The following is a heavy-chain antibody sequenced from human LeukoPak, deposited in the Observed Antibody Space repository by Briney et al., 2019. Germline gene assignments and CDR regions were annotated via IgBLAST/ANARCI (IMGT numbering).Heavy chain of an antibody. V-gene: IGHV3-23*01. CDR1: GFTFSSYA. D-gene: IGHD3-3*01. J-gene: IGHJ6*02. CDR2: ISGSGGST. Sequence: GGSLRLSCAASGFTFSSYAMSWVRQAPGKGLEWVSAISGSGGSTYYADSVKGRFTISRDNSKNTLYLQMNSLRAEDTAVYYCAKGDYDFWSGYYVGPGRDVSPIPNYYYGMDVWGQGTTVTVSS. CDR3: AKGDYDFWSGYYVGPGRDVSPIPNYYYGMDV.